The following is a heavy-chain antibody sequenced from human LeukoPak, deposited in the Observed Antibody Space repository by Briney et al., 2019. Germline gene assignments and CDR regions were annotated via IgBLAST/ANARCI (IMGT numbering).Heavy chain of an antibody. Sequence: GGSLRLSCAASGFTFSSYSINWVRQAPGKGLEWVSSISSSGTYIYYADSVKGRFTISRDNAKNSLYLQMNSLRAEDTAVYYCASGVAVDRDYWGQGTLVTVSS. CDR2: ISSSGTYI. CDR1: GFTFSSYS. CDR3: ASGVAVDRDY. J-gene: IGHJ4*02. D-gene: IGHD6-19*01. V-gene: IGHV3-21*01.